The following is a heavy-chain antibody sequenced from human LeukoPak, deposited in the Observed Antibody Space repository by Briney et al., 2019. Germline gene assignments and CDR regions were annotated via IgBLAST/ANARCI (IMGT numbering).Heavy chain of an antibody. CDR3: AKDLSGLDDF. Sequence: GGSLRLSCAASGFTFSSYAMTWVRQAPGKGLEWVALISYDGSIQYYADSVKGRFTISGDNSKNTLHLQMNSLTTADTAVYYCAKDLSGLDDFWGQGTLVTVSS. CDR2: ISYDGSIQ. CDR1: GFTFSSYA. V-gene: IGHV3-30*18. D-gene: IGHD3-10*01. J-gene: IGHJ4*02.